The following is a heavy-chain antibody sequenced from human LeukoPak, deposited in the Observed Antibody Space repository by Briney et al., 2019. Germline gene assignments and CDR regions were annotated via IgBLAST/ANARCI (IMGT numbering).Heavy chain of an antibody. V-gene: IGHV4-39*07. J-gene: IGHJ4*02. Sequence: SETLSLTCTVSGGSISSNSYYWGWIRQSPGKGLEWIENIYYTGSTYYNPSLKSRITISVDTSKSQFSLKLSSVTAADTAVYYCARDDYSNLGNTIDYWGQGTLVTVSS. CDR3: ARDDYSNLGNTIDY. D-gene: IGHD4-11*01. CDR1: GGSISSNSYY. CDR2: IYYTGST.